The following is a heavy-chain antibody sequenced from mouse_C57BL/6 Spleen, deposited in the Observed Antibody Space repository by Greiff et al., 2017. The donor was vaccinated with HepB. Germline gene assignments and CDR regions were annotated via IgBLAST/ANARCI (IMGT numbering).Heavy chain of an antibody. CDR2: INPSTGGT. D-gene: IGHD1-1*01. J-gene: IGHJ2*01. Sequence: EVQLQQSGPELVKPGASVKISCKASGYSFTGYYMNWVKQSPEKSLEWIGEINPSTGGTTYNQKFKAKATLTVDKSSSTAYMQLKSLTSEDSAVYYCARLTTVVAPDYWGQGTTLTVSS. CDR1: GYSFTGYY. V-gene: IGHV1-42*01. CDR3: ARLTTVVAPDY.